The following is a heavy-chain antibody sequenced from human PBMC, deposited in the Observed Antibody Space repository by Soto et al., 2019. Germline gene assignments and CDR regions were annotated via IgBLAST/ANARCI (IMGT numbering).Heavy chain of an antibody. D-gene: IGHD3-10*01. CDR2: INAGNGNT. Sequence: GASVKVSCKASGYTFTSYAIHWVRQAPGQRLEWMGWINAGNGNTKYSQKFQGRVTITRDTSASTAYMDLSSLRSEDTAVYYCARDLGTMLLGGIAYFYFYLAVWGKGTTVTVSS. J-gene: IGHJ6*03. CDR3: ARDLGTMLLGGIAYFYFYLAV. V-gene: IGHV1-3*01. CDR1: GYTFTSYA.